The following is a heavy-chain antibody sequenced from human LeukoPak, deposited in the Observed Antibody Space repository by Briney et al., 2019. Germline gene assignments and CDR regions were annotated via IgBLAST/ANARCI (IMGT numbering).Heavy chain of an antibody. CDR1: GGTFSSYA. J-gene: IGHJ5*02. V-gene: IGHV1-69*05. CDR3: ASLPRGYSYDTRRFDP. D-gene: IGHD5-18*01. CDR2: IIPIFGTA. Sequence: ASVKVPCKASGGTFSSYAISWVRQAPGQGLEWMGGIIPIFGTANYAQKFQGRVPITTDESTSTAYMELSSLRSEDTAVYYCASLPRGYSYDTRRFDPWGQGTLVTVSS.